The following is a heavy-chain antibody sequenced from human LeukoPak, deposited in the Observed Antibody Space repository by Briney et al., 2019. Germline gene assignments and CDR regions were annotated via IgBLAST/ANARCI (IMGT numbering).Heavy chain of an antibody. D-gene: IGHD3-3*02. CDR3: ARAFRGYNWFDP. J-gene: IGHJ5*02. Sequence: ASVKVSCKASGYTFTSCDIHWVRQATGQGLEWMGWMNPNSDNTGYALKFQGRVTITRDTSISTAYMELSSLRAEDTAVYCCARAFRGYNWFDPWGKGTLVTVSS. V-gene: IGHV1-8*03. CDR2: MNPNSDNT. CDR1: GYTFTSCD.